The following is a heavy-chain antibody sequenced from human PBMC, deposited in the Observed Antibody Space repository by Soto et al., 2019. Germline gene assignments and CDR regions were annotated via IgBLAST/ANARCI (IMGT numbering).Heavy chain of an antibody. CDR3: ARVGAPYGSGSYYNDY. CDR2: IYYSGST. D-gene: IGHD3-10*01. Sequence: PSETLSLTCTVSGGSISSGDYYWSWIRQPPGKGLEWIGCIYYSGSTYYNPSLKSRVTISVDTSKNQFSLKLSSVTAADTAVYYCARVGAPYGSGSYYNDYWGQGTLVTVSS. CDR1: GGSISSGDYY. J-gene: IGHJ4*02. V-gene: IGHV4-30-4*01.